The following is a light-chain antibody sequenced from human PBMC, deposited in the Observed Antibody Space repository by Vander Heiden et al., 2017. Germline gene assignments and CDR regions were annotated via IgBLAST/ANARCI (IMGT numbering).Light chain of an antibody. Sequence: EIVLTQSPGTLSLSPGERVTLSCRASQSVARSYLAWYQQKPGQAPRLLIYATSTRASGIPDRFSGNGSETDFSLTISRLEPEDFAVYYCQQDVSSPLTFGGGTKVDIK. V-gene: IGKV3-20*01. J-gene: IGKJ4*01. CDR3: QQDVSSPLT. CDR2: ATS. CDR1: QSVARSY.